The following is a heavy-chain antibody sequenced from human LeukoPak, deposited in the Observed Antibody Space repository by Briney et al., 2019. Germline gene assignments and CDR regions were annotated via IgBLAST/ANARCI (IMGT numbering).Heavy chain of an antibody. CDR2: IIPIFGTA. CDR1: GYTFTGYY. CDR3: AREPVRYSSSWTRSHSDAFDI. V-gene: IGHV1-69*13. J-gene: IGHJ3*02. D-gene: IGHD6-13*01. Sequence: GASVKVSCKASGYTFTGYYMHWVRQAPGQGLEWMGGIIPIFGTANYAQKFQGRVTITADESTSTAYMELSSLRSEDTAVYYCAREPVRYSSSWTRSHSDAFDIWGQGTMVTVSS.